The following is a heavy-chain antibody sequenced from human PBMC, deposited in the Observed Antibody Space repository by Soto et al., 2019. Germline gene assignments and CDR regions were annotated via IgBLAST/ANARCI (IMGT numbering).Heavy chain of an antibody. V-gene: IGHV3-23*01. D-gene: IGHD5-12*01. Sequence: EVQLLESGGGLVQPGGSLRLSCAASGFTFSTSGMSWVRQAPGRGLEWISVISGSGTSTYYADSVKGRFTISRDNSKNTLDLQMNSLRAEDTVVYYSAKGGWLPHNDCWGQGALVSVSS. CDR2: ISGSGTST. J-gene: IGHJ4*02. CDR1: GFTFSTSG. CDR3: AKGGWLPHNDC.